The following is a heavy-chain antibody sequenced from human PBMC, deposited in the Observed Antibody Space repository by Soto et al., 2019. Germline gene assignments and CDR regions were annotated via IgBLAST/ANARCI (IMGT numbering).Heavy chain of an antibody. J-gene: IGHJ4*02. CDR1: GFTFSSYG. V-gene: IGHV3-33*01. Sequence: PGGSLRLSCAASGFTFSSYGMHWVRQAPGKGLEWVAVIWYDGSNKYYADSVKGRFTISRDNSKNTLYLQMNSLRAEDTAVYYCARFGYSYGSSFDYWGQGTLVTVSS. CDR3: ARFGYSYGSSFDY. D-gene: IGHD5-18*01. CDR2: IWYDGSNK.